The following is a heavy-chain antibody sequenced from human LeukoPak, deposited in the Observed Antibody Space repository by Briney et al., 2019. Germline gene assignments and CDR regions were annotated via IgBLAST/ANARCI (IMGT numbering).Heavy chain of an antibody. CDR2: ISSSGTSI. Sequence: GGSLRLSCAASGFTFSSYAMSWVRQAPGKGLEWVSYISSSGTSIYYADSVKGRFTISRDNAKNSLYLQMNSLRAEDTAVYYCARADSSSWGGNWFDPWGQGTLVTVSS. D-gene: IGHD3-22*01. CDR3: ARADSSSWGGNWFDP. J-gene: IGHJ5*02. V-gene: IGHV3-48*04. CDR1: GFTFSSYA.